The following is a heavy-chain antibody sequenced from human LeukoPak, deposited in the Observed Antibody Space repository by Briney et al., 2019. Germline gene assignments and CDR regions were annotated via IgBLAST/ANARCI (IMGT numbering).Heavy chain of an antibody. CDR2: INPNRGGT. D-gene: IGHD6-19*01. J-gene: IGHJ4*02. CDR1: GYTFPGYY. Sequence: GASVKVSCQDSGYTFPGYYLHWVRQAPGQGLEGVGWINPNRGGTNYAQKFQGRVTMTRDTSISTAYLELSGLRSDDTAVYCCARDLEKRGVQWLVFSCFGYWGQRTLVTVSS. V-gene: IGHV1-2*02. CDR3: ARDLEKRGVQWLVFSCFGY.